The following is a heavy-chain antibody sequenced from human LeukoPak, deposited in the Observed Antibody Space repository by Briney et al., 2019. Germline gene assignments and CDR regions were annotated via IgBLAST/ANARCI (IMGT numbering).Heavy chain of an antibody. V-gene: IGHV3-43*02. CDR3: AKDRGRIGYYGMDV. D-gene: IGHD1-14*01. CDR1: GFTFDHYV. CDR2: INGDGDTI. Sequence: GGSLRLSSAASGFTFDHYVMHWVRQAPGKGLEWVSLINGDGDTIYYTDSVKGRFTISRDNSKNSLYLQMNSLRTEDTALYYCAKDRGRIGYYGMDVWGQGTTVTVSS. J-gene: IGHJ6*02.